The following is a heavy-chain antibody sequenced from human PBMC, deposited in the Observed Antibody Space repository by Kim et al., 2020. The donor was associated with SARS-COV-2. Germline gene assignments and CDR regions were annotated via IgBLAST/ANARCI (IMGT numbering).Heavy chain of an antibody. CDR3: ARAPRTMVRGVIRPFDY. V-gene: IGHV4-34*01. CDR1: GGSFSGYY. J-gene: IGHJ4*02. D-gene: IGHD3-10*01. CDR2: INHSGST. Sequence: SETLSLTCAVYGGSFSGYYWSWIRQPPGKGLEWIGEINHSGSTNYNPSLKSRVTISVDTSKNQFSLKLSSVTAADTAVYYCARAPRTMVRGVIRPFDYWGQGTLVTVSS.